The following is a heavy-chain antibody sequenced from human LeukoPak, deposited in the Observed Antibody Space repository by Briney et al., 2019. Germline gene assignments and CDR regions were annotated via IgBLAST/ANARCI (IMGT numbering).Heavy chain of an antibody. CDR1: GFTSSSYA. V-gene: IGHV3-23*05. CDR3: ARSVPDYTRFDF. Sequence: PGGSLRLSCAASGFTSSSYAMSWVRQAPGKGLEWVSTFKTNYNQVYYAESVRGRLTISTDNSKNTAYLQMNSLRVEDTALYYCARSVPDYTRFDFWGQGALVTVSS. D-gene: IGHD4-11*01. J-gene: IGHJ4*02. CDR2: FKTNYNQV.